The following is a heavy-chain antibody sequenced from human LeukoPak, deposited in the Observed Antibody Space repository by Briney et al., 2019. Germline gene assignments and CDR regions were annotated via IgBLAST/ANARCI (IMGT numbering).Heavy chain of an antibody. CDR1: GFTFSSYA. CDR2: ISSSGSTI. J-gene: IGHJ6*03. Sequence: GRSLRLSCAASGFTFSSYAMHWVRQAPGKGLEWVSYISSSGSTIYYADSVKGRFTISRDNAKNSLYLQMNSLRAEDTAVYYCARDQDGYNLIPPYYMDVWGKGTTVTVSS. CDR3: ARDQDGYNLIPPYYMDV. D-gene: IGHD5-24*01. V-gene: IGHV3-48*04.